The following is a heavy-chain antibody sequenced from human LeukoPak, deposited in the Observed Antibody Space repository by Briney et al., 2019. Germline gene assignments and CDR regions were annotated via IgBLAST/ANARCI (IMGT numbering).Heavy chain of an antibody. Sequence: GGSLRLSCAASRFTFSSYGVHWVPQAPGKGLEGVAFLRYCGSNKYYADSVKGRFTISRDNSKNTLCLQMNSLRAEDTAVYYCAKDRGRGYSYGYADYWGQGTLVTVSS. CDR2: LRYCGSNK. V-gene: IGHV3-30*02. CDR3: AKDRGRGYSYGYADY. CDR1: RFTFSSYG. D-gene: IGHD5-18*01. J-gene: IGHJ4*02.